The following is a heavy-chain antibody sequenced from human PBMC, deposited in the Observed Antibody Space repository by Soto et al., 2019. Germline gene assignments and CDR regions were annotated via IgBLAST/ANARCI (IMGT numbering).Heavy chain of an antibody. V-gene: IGHV4-59*12. CDR1: GGSLTSFY. Sequence: SETLSLTCSVSGGSLTSFYWSWIRQPPGKGLEWIGYVYHSGSTYYNPSLKSRVTISVDRSKNQFSLKLSSVTAADTAVYYCASSDYGDYRRGWFDPWGQGTLVTVSS. CDR2: VYHSGST. D-gene: IGHD4-17*01. J-gene: IGHJ5*02. CDR3: ASSDYGDYRRGWFDP.